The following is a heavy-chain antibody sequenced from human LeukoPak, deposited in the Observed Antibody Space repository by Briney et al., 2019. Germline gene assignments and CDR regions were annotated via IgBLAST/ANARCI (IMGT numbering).Heavy chain of an antibody. D-gene: IGHD5-18*01. CDR3: ARAYVDTAMDDY. J-gene: IGHJ4*02. CDR1: GGTFSSYA. V-gene: IGHV1-69*04. CDR2: IIPILGIA. Sequence: ASVKVSCKASGGTFSSYAISWVRQAPGQGREWMGRIIPILGIANYAQKFQGRVTLTADKFTSTAYMELSSMRSEDTAVYYCARAYVDTAMDDYWGQGNLVTVSS.